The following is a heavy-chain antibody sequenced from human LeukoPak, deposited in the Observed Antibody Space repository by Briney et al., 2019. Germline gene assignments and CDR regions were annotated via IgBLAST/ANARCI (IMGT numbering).Heavy chain of an antibody. D-gene: IGHD3-10*01. J-gene: IGHJ3*02. V-gene: IGHV4-30-4*01. Sequence: SETLSLTCTVSGGSISINDYYWSWIRQTPGKGLEWIRYSYYSGSTYYNPSLKSRVSISVDTSKNQFSLKLTSVTAADTAVYYCARRFTMVRGTRRDRFDIWGQGTMVTVSS. CDR1: GGSISINDYY. CDR2: SYYSGST. CDR3: ARRFTMVRGTRRDRFDI.